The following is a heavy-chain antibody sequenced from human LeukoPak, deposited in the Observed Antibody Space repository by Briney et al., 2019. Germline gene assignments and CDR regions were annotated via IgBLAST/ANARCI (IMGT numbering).Heavy chain of an antibody. CDR2: ISAYNGNT. Sequence: GASVKVSCKASGYTFTSYGISWVRQAPGQGLKWMGWISAYNGNTNYAQKLQGRVTMTTDTSTSTAYMELRSLRSDDTAVYYCARDWFYYDGSAFDAFDIWGQGTMVTVSS. D-gene: IGHD3-22*01. V-gene: IGHV1-18*01. CDR1: GYTFTSYG. J-gene: IGHJ3*02. CDR3: ARDWFYYDGSAFDAFDI.